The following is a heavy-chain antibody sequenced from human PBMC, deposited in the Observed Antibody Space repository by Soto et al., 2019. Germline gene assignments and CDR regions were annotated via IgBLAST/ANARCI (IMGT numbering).Heavy chain of an antibody. J-gene: IGHJ5*02. CDR3: ARNVGSSGSSTWFDT. V-gene: IGHV3-33*01. Sequence: QVQLVESGGGVVQPGRSLTLSCVASGFTLSNYCMHWVRQAPGKRLEWVAVIWYDGTATYSADSVKGRFSISRDNAKNELFLQLSSLRAEDTAVYYCARNVGSSGSSTWFDTWGQGTLVPVSS. D-gene: IGHD3-10*01. CDR2: IWYDGTAT. CDR1: GFTLSNYC.